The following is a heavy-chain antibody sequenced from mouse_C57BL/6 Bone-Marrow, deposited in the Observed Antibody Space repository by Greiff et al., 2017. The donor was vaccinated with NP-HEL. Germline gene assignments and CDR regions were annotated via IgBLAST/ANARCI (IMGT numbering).Heavy chain of an antibody. D-gene: IGHD1-1*01. Sequence: VQLQQSGAELVRPGASVKLSCTASGFNIKDDYMHWVKQRPEQGLEWIGWIDPENGDTEYASKFQGKATITADTSSNTAYLQLSSLTSEDTAVYYCTTCGSPHWYFDVWGTGTTVTVSS. J-gene: IGHJ1*03. CDR3: TTCGSPHWYFDV. CDR1: GFNIKDDY. V-gene: IGHV14-4*01. CDR2: IDPENGDT.